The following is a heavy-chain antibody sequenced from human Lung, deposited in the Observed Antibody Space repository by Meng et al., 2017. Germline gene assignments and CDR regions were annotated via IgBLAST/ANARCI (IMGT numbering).Heavy chain of an antibody. Sequence: QVRLERWGAGLLKRAGTLSLTCVGFGGYFSDYYWSWIRQPPGKGLEWIGESNHSGSTNYNPSLESRATISVDTSQNNLSLKLSSVTAADSAVYYCARGPTTMAHDFDYWGQGTLVTSPQ. J-gene: IGHJ4*02. V-gene: IGHV4-34*01. CDR3: ARGPTTMAHDFDY. CDR2: SNHSGST. D-gene: IGHD4-11*01. CDR1: GGYFSDYY.